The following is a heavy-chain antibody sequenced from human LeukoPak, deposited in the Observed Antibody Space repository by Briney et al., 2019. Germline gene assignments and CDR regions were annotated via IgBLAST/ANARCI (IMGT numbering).Heavy chain of an antibody. CDR1: EFSGGSNY. CDR2: IYSGGST. J-gene: IGHJ4*02. D-gene: IGHD6-13*01. CDR3: ARRLGSSWFFYFDY. Sequence: GVSLTLSCAASEFSGGSNYMTWLRQAPGKGLEWVSLIYSGGSTYYADSVKGRFTISRDNSKYTLYLRMNSLRAEDTAVYYCARRLGSSWFFYFDYWGQGTLVTVSS. V-gene: IGHV3-66*01.